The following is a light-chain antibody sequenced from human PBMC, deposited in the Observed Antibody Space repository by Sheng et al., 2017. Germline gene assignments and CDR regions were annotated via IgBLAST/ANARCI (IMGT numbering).Light chain of an antibody. Sequence: PGERATLSCRASRSVSSNYLAWYQQNFGQSPRLLIYAASSRATGIPDRFSGSGSGTEFTLTISRLEPEDFAVYYCQQYGSSLITFGHGTRLEIK. J-gene: IGKJ5*01. CDR2: AAS. CDR3: QQYGSSLIT. CDR1: RSVSSNY. V-gene: IGKV3-20*01.